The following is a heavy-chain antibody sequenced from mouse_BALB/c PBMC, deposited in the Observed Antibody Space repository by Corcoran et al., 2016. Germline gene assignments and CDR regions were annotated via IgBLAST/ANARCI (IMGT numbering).Heavy chain of an antibody. CDR3: SRGKDKAWFAY. J-gene: IGHJ3*01. CDR1: GYSITSGYH. Sequence: DVQLQESGPGLVKPSQSLFLTCSVTGYSITSGYHWNWLRQFPGNKLEWMGFIIYDGSFDYNPSLKNRISFTRDTSKNLFFLKLNSVTTEDTATYFCSRGKDKAWFAYWGQGTLVTVSA. V-gene: IGHV3-6*02. CDR2: IIYDGSF.